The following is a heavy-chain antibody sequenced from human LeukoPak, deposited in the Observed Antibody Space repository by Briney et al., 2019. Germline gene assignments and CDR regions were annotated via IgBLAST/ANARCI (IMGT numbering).Heavy chain of an antibody. J-gene: IGHJ6*02. V-gene: IGHV1-18*01. CDR1: GYTFTSYG. CDR2: ISAYNGNT. D-gene: IGHD3-3*01. Sequence: ASVKVSCKASGYTFTSYGISWVRQAPGQGLEWMGWISAYNGNTNYAQKLQGRVTMTTDTSTSTAYMELRSLRSGDTAVYYCARGRITIFGADYYYGMDVWGQGTTVTVSS. CDR3: ARGRITIFGADYYYGMDV.